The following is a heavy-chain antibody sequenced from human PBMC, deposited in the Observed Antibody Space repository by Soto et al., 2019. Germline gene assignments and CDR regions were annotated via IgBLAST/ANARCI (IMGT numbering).Heavy chain of an antibody. CDR3: AKAVVVAATPRWFDP. CDR1: GFTFSSYA. Sequence: EVQLLESGGGLVQPGGSLRLSCAASGFTFSSYAMSWVRQAPGKGLEWVSAISGSGGSTYYADSVKGRFTISRDNSKNTMYLQMNCLRAEDTAVYYCAKAVVVAATPRWFDPWGQGTLVTVSS. D-gene: IGHD2-15*01. V-gene: IGHV3-23*01. CDR2: ISGSGGST. J-gene: IGHJ5*02.